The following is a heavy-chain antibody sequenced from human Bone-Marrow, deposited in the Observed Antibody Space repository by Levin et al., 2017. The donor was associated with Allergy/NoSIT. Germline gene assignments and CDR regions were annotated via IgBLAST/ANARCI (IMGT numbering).Heavy chain of an antibody. V-gene: IGHV1-2*02. CDR1: GYTFTDYY. J-gene: IGHJ3*02. CDR3: ARDPDYYDRAFDI. Sequence: ASVKVSCKASGYTFTDYYMNWVRQAPGQGLEWMGWINPNSGGTNYAQKFQGRVTMTRDTSISTAYMALSGLRSDDTAVYYCARDPDYYDRAFDIWGQGTMVTVSS. D-gene: IGHD3-22*01. CDR2: INPNSGGT.